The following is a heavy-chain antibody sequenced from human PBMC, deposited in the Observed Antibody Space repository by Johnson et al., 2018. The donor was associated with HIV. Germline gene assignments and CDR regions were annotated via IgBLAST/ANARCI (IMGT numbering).Heavy chain of an antibody. CDR2: ISSDGSNK. J-gene: IGHJ3*02. Sequence: QVQLVESGGGVVQPGRSLRLSCAASGFTFSSYAMHWVRQAPGTGLEWVAVISSDGSNKYYADSVKGRFTISRDNSKNTLYLQMNSLRAEDTAIYYCARQPDNFWSSDAFDIWGQGTMVTVSS. V-gene: IGHV3-30*14. CDR1: GFTFSSYA. CDR3: ARQPDNFWSSDAFDI. D-gene: IGHD3-3*01.